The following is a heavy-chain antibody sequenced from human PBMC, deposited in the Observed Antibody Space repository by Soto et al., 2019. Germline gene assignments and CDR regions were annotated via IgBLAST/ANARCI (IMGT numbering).Heavy chain of an antibody. CDR2: IEGSGGIT. V-gene: IGHV3-23*01. CDR3: LTNSGRGTT. CDR1: GFTFGTTD. Sequence: QLLQSGGGLVQPGGSLTLSCAASGFTFGTTDMSWVRQAPGEGLEWVSTIEGSGGITYYADSVKGRFTISRDNSRNTGYMQMNSLRCDDTALYYCLTNSGRGTTGGEGALFTVSS. D-gene: IGHD3-10*01. J-gene: IGHJ1*01.